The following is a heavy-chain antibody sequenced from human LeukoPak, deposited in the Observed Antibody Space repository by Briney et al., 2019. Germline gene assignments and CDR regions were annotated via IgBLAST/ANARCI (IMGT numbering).Heavy chain of an antibody. CDR2: ISSSSSTI. CDR3: AKHSSAVAAPFDF. J-gene: IGHJ4*02. CDR1: EFTFSSYS. Sequence: GGSLRLSCAASEFTFSSYSMNWVRQAPGKGLEWVSYISSSSSTIYYADSVKGRFTISRDNAKNSLYLQMNSLRDEDTAVYYCAKHSSAVAAPFDFWGQGTLVTVSS. V-gene: IGHV3-48*02. D-gene: IGHD6-19*01.